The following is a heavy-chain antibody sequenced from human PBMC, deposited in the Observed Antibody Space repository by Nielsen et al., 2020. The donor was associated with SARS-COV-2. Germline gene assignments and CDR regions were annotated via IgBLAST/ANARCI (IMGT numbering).Heavy chain of an antibody. CDR3: ARDRAAGNEHFQY. Sequence: SETLSLTCTVSGGSISSDYYWSWIRQHPGKGLEWIGYIYYTGSTYYNPSLESRVTISVDTSKNQFSLHLSSVTAADTAVYYCARDRAAGNEHFQYWGQGTLVTVSS. V-gene: IGHV4-31*03. J-gene: IGHJ1*01. CDR1: GGSISSDYY. D-gene: IGHD3-10*01. CDR2: IYYTGST.